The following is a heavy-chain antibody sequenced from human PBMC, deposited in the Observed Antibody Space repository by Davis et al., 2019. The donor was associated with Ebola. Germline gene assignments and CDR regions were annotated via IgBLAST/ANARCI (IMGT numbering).Heavy chain of an antibody. CDR2: ISSSSSYI. V-gene: IGHV3-21*01. CDR3: ARGDYDFWSGSHDY. CDR1: GFTFSSYS. Sequence: GESLKISCAASGFTFSSYSMNWVRQAPGKGLEWVSSISSSSSYIYYADSVKGRFTISRDNAKNSLYLQMNSLRAEDTAVYYCARGDYDFWSGSHDYWGQGTLVTVSS. D-gene: IGHD3-3*01. J-gene: IGHJ4*02.